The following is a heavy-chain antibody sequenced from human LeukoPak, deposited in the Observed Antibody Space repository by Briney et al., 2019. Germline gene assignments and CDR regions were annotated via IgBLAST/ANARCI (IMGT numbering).Heavy chain of an antibody. D-gene: IGHD6-6*01. CDR2: IHYSGTT. CDR3: VRVMPRHYFYGMDV. CDR1: GGSLSGY. V-gene: IGHV4-59*01. Sequence: PSETLSLTCTVSGGSLSGYWSWVRQPPGKELEWIGYIHYSGTTNYNPSLRSRVLISIDTSKDQFSLRLTPVTPADTGVYYCVRVMPRHYFYGMDVWGQGTTVTVSS. J-gene: IGHJ6*02.